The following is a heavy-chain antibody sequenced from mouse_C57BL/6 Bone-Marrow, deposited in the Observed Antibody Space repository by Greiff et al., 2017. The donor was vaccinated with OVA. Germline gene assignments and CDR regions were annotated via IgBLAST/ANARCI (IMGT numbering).Heavy chain of an antibody. CDR1: GYTFTDYE. V-gene: IGHV1-15*01. CDR2: IDPETGGT. CDR3: TREYFDY. J-gene: IGHJ2*01. Sequence: VQLKQSGAELVRPGASVTLSCKASGYTFTDYEMHWVKQTPVHGLEWIGAIDPETGGTAYNQKFKGKAILTADKSSSTAYMELRSLTSEDSAVYYCTREYFDYWGQGTTLTVSS.